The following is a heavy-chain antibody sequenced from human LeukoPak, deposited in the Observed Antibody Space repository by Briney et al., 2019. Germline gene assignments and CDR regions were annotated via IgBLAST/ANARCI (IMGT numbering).Heavy chain of an antibody. CDR3: ARESSQGGFDY. CDR1: GGSISSGSYY. Sequence: SETLSLTCTVSGGSISSGSYYWSWIRQPAGKGLEWIGRIYTSGSTNYNPSLKSRVTISVDTSKNQFSLKLSSVTAADTAVYYCARESSQGGFDYWGQGTLVTVSS. J-gene: IGHJ4*02. V-gene: IGHV4-61*02. CDR2: IYTSGST. D-gene: IGHD6-13*01.